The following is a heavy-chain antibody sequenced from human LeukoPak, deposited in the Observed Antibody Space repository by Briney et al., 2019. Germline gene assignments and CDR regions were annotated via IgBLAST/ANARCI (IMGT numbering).Heavy chain of an antibody. J-gene: IGHJ3*02. Sequence: QTGGSLRLSCAASGFTFSSYEMSWVRQAPGKGLEWVSYIRSSGGTIFYADSVKGRFTISRDDAKNSLYLQMNSLRAEDTAVYYCAREGYGGNSDAFDIWGPGTMVTVSS. CDR1: GFTFSSYE. CDR2: IRSSGGTI. V-gene: IGHV3-48*03. CDR3: AREGYGGNSDAFDI. D-gene: IGHD4-23*01.